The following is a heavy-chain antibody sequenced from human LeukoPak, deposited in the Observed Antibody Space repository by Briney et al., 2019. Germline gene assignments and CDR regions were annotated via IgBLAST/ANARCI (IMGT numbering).Heavy chain of an antibody. CDR1: GGSISSYY. Sequence: SETLSLTCTVSGGSISSYYWSWIRQPPGKGLGGVGYIYYSGSTNYNPSLKSRVTISVDTSKSQFSLKLSSVTAADTAVYYCAGQVDFRVAYYFDYWGQGTLVTVSS. D-gene: IGHD3-3*01. CDR3: AGQVDFRVAYYFDY. J-gene: IGHJ4*02. V-gene: IGHV4-59*08. CDR2: IYYSGST.